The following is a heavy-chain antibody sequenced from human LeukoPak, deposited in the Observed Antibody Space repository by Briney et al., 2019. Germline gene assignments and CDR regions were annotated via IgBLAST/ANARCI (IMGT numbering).Heavy chain of an antibody. D-gene: IGHD6-13*01. CDR3: ARVGQQLALDY. CDR1: GGSISSYY. V-gene: IGHV4-38-2*02. CDR2: IYHSGST. Sequence: PSETLSLTCTVSGGSISSYYWSWIRQPPGKGLEWIGSIYHSGSTYYNPSLKSRVTISVDTSKNQFSLKLSSVTAADTAVYYCARVGQQLALDYWGQGTLVTVSS. J-gene: IGHJ4*02.